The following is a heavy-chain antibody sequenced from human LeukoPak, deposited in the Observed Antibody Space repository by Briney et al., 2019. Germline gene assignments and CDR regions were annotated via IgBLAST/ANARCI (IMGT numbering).Heavy chain of an antibody. CDR2: INPKNGGT. CDR3: AREEDCGTARCSNDH. V-gene: IGHV1-2*02. J-gene: IGHJ4*02. Sequence: ASVKVSCKASGYTFTAYEMHWVRQVPGQGLEYVGWINPKNGGTNSAQNFQGRVTMTWDTSVSTVYMELSRLRSDDTAVYYCAREEDCGTARCSNDHWGQGTLVTVSS. CDR1: GYTFTAYE. D-gene: IGHD1-1*01.